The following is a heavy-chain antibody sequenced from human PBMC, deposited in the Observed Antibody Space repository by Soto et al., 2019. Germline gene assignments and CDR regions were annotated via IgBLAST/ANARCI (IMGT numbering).Heavy chain of an antibody. J-gene: IGHJ4*02. CDR3: AKVITMIVA. V-gene: IGHV3-23*01. CDR1: GFTFSSYA. D-gene: IGHD3-22*01. Sequence: EVQLLESGGGLVQPGGSLRLSCAASGFTFSSYAMSWVRQAPGKGLEWVSAISGSGGSTYYADSVKGRYTISRDKYNNTLYLQMNSQRAEDTAVYYCAKVITMIVAWGQETLVTVSS. CDR2: ISGSGGST.